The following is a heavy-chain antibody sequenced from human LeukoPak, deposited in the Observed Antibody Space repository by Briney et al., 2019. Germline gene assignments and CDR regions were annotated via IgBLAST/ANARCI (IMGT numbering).Heavy chain of an antibody. J-gene: IGHJ4*02. Sequence: SETLSLTCTVSGGSISSYYWSWIRQPPGKGLEWIGYIYYSGNTDSNPSLMSRVTISVDTSKSQFSLKLRSVTAADTAVYYCARLWSGDLRIDYWGQGTPVTVSS. CDR3: ARLWSGDLRIDY. CDR1: GGSISSYY. CDR2: IYYSGNT. D-gene: IGHD7-27*01. V-gene: IGHV4-59*01.